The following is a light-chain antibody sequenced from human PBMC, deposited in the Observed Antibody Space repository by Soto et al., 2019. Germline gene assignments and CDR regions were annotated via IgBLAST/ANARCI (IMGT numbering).Light chain of an antibody. CDR1: SSDIGGYNY. Sequence: QSVLTQPASVSGSPGQSITIPCTGTSSDIGGYNYISWYQQHPGKAPKFIIYDVRNRPSGVSNRFSGSRSGNTASLTISGLQAEDEADYYCSSYTSCSTVIFGGGTKLTVL. CDR2: DVR. V-gene: IGLV2-14*03. J-gene: IGLJ2*01. CDR3: SSYTSCSTVI.